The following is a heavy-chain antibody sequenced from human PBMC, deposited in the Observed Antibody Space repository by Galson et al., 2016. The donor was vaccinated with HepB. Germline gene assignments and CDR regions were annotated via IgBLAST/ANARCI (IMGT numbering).Heavy chain of an antibody. CDR2: MWYDGNNK. CDR3: ARDQRYGMDV. J-gene: IGHJ6*02. CDR1: GFSFINCG. Sequence: SLRLSCAASGFSFINCGMHWVRQAPGKGLEWVAVMWYDGNNKYYADSVKGRFSIGRDNSKMTMYLQMNSLRVEDTAIYYCARDQRYGMDVWGQGTTVTVPS. D-gene: IGHD6-25*01. V-gene: IGHV3-33*01.